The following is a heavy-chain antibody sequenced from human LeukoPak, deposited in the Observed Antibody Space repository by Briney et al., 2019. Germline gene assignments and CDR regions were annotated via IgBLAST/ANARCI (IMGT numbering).Heavy chain of an antibody. CDR3: ARFRDSGGGCYFLDY. CDR2: IYYSGSP. J-gene: IGHJ4*02. CDR1: GGSIGGYY. Sequence: PSETLSLTCTVSGGSIGGYYWSWIRQPPGRGLEWLGNIYYSGSPNYSPSLKSRVAISVDTSKNQFSLNLSSMTAADTAVYYCARFRDSGGGCYFLDYWGQGTLVTVSS. D-gene: IGHD2-21*02. V-gene: IGHV4-59*01.